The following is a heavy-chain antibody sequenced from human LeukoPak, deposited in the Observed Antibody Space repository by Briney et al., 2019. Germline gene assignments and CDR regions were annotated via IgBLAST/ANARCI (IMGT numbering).Heavy chain of an antibody. CDR1: GFTFSGYA. CDR2: LWYDGSKD. J-gene: IGHJ4*02. Sequence: PGRSLRLSCAASGFTFSGYAMHWVRQAPGKGLEWVAVLWYDGSKDYYADSVRGRFTISRDNSKNTLHLQVNSLRAEDTAVYYCVRDFVLGGTWNFDYWGQGTLVTVSS. V-gene: IGHV3-33*01. D-gene: IGHD3-16*01. CDR3: VRDFVLGGTWNFDY.